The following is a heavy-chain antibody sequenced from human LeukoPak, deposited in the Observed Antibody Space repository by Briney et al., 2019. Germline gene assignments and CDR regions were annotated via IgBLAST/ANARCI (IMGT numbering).Heavy chain of an antibody. J-gene: IGHJ5*02. CDR2: ITPSGGST. CDR3: ARQAVAGTFVDWFDP. D-gene: IGHD6-19*01. Sequence: ASLKVSSTASGYTFTTYYMHWVRQAPGHGLEWMGIITPSGGSTSYAQKFQGRVTMTRDMSTSTVYMELSSLRSEDTAVYYCARQAVAGTFVDWFDPWGQGTLVTASS. CDR1: GYTFTTYY. V-gene: IGHV1-46*01.